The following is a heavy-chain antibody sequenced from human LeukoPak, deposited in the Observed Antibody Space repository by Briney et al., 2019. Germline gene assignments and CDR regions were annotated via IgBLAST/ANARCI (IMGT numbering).Heavy chain of an antibody. CDR3: ARDAGRAGDAFDI. CDR1: GFTFRSYW. CDR2: IKKDGSEK. J-gene: IGHJ3*02. D-gene: IGHD1-26*01. Sequence: GGSLRLSCAASGFTFRSYWMSWVRQAPGKGLEWVASIKKDGSEKYYVDSVKGRFTVSRDNAKNSLYLQMNSLRAEDTAMYYCARDAGRAGDAFDIWGQGTMVTVSS. V-gene: IGHV3-7*03.